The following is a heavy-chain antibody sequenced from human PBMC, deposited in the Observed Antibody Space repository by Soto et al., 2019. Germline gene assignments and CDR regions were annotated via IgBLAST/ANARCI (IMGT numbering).Heavy chain of an antibody. Sequence: SETLSLTCTVSGGSVSSYCWSWIRQPAGKGLEWIGRFYTSGNTNYNPSLKSRVTMSLDTSKNQFYLKLSSVTAADTAVYFCASDSTGWFDPWGAGTMLTV. CDR2: FYTSGNT. V-gene: IGHV4-4*07. CDR3: ASDSTGWFDP. CDR1: GGSVSSYC. D-gene: IGHD7-27*01. J-gene: IGHJ5*02.